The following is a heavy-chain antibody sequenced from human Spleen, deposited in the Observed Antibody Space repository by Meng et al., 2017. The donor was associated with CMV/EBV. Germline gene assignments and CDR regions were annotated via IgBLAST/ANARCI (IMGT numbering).Heavy chain of an antibody. D-gene: IGHD1-26*01. J-gene: IGHJ4*02. Sequence: QVKLQESGPVLVKPSETLSPTCSVSGGSISSFYWSWIRQPAGKGLEGIGRIYTSGSTNYNPSLKSRVTMSVDTSKNQISLRLRSVTAADTAVYYCATGSGDFDHWGQGTLVTVSS. CDR1: GGSISSFY. V-gene: IGHV4-4*07. CDR3: ATGSGDFDH. CDR2: IYTSGST.